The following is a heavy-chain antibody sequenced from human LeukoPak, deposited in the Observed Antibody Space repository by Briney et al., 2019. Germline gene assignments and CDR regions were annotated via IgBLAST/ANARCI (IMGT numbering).Heavy chain of an antibody. CDR3: ARDQGYSGYDWVGFDY. CDR1: GYTFTGYY. CDR2: INPNSGGT. D-gene: IGHD5-12*01. Sequence: GASVKVSCKASGYTFTGYYMHWVRQAPGQGLEWMGWINPNSGGTNYAQKFQGRVTMTRDTSISTAYMELSRLRSDDTAVYYCARDQGYSGYDWVGFDYWGRGTLVTVSS. J-gene: IGHJ4*02. V-gene: IGHV1-2*02.